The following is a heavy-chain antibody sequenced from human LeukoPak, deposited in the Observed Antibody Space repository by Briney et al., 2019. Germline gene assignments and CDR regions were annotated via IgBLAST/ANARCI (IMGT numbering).Heavy chain of an antibody. CDR3: AREGRRSGSDYFDY. V-gene: IGHV6-1*01. CDR1: GDIVSSNSAA. CDR2: TYYRSKWYN. Sequence: SQTLSLTCAFCGDIVSSNSAAWKWIRRSPARGVEWPGSTYYRSKWYNDYAVSEKSRITVNPATSKNQCPLQLNPVTPEDTAVYYCAREGRRSGSDYFDYWGQGTLVTVSS. D-gene: IGHD1-26*01. J-gene: IGHJ4*02.